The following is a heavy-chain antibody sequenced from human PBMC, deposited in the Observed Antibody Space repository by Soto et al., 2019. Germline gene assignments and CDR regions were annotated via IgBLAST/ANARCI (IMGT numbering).Heavy chain of an antibody. J-gene: IGHJ4*02. CDR2: ISAYNGNT. CDR3: GRGGTPNGY. Sequence: QVQLVQSGAEVKKPGASVKLSCKASGYTFTNFGISWVRQAPGQGLEWMGRISAYNGNTNYAQNFQGRVTMTTDTATSTAYMEVRRLRSDDTVVYCCGRGGTPNGYWGQGTLGTDSS. V-gene: IGHV1-18*01. CDR1: GYTFTNFG. D-gene: IGHD3-16*01.